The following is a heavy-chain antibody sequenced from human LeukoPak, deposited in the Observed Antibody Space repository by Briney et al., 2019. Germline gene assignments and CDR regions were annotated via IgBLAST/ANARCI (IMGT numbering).Heavy chain of an antibody. V-gene: IGHV1-58*02. CDR1: GFTFTSSA. CDR2: IVVGSGNT. CDR3: AADSSSGSYLDAFDI. J-gene: IGHJ3*02. D-gene: IGHD1-26*01. Sequence: SVKVSCKASGFTFTSSAMQWVRQARGQRLEWIGWIVVGSGNTNYAQKFQERVTITRDMSTSTAYMELSSLRSEDTAVYYCAADSSSGSYLDAFDIWGQGTMVTVSS.